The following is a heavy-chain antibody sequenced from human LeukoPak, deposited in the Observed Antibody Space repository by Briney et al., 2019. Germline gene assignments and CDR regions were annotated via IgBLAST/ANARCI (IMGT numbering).Heavy chain of an antibody. J-gene: IGHJ4*02. CDR3: ARLGDSSSSWAYFDY. Sequence: PSETLSLTCTVSGGSISSSSHYWGWIRQPPGKGLEWIGSIYYSGSTYYNPSLKSRVTISVDTSKNQFSLKLSSVTAADTAVYYCARLGDSSSSWAYFDYWGQGTLVTVSS. CDR1: GGSISSSSHY. CDR2: IYYSGST. V-gene: IGHV4-39*01. D-gene: IGHD6-13*01.